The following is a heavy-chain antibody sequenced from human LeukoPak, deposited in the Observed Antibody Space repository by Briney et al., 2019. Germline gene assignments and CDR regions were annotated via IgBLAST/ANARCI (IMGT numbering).Heavy chain of an antibody. CDR2: INPSDGGA. V-gene: IGHV1-46*01. CDR1: GYTFTGHY. D-gene: IGHD2-2*03. CDR3: AKDGYCSSTSCPLEYFQH. J-gene: IGHJ1*01. Sequence: ASVKVSCKASGYTFTGHYIHWVRQAPGQGLEWMGIINPSDGGATYAQKFQGRVTMTRDTPTSTLYMEVSSLRSEDTAVYYCAKDGYCSSTSCPLEYFQHWGQGTLVTVSS.